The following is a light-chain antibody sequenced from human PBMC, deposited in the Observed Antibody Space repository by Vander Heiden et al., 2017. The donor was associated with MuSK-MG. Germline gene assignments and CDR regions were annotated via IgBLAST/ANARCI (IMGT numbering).Light chain of an antibody. CDR3: QQCDSTQT. V-gene: IGKV1-39*01. CDR2: AAS. CDR1: QSISSY. Sequence: DIQMTQSPSSLSASVGDRVTITCRASQSISSYLTWYQQKPGKAPKLLIYAASRWQTGVPSRFSGRGSGKDFTLTISRLQPEDFATYYCQQCDSTQTFGQGTKVEIK. J-gene: IGKJ1*01.